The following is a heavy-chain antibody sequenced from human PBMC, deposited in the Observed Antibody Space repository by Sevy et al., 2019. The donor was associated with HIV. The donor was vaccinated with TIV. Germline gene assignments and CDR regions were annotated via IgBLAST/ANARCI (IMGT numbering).Heavy chain of an antibody. CDR3: ARDLGIPRFDP. Sequence: SETLSLTCTVSGGPISSYYWSWIRQPAGKGLEWIGRIYTSGSTKYNPSLKGRVTVSVDTSMSQLSLKVTSVTAADTAVYYCARDLGIPRFDPWGQGTLVTVSS. V-gene: IGHV4-4*07. CDR2: IYTSGST. D-gene: IGHD2-21*01. CDR1: GGPISSYY. J-gene: IGHJ5*02.